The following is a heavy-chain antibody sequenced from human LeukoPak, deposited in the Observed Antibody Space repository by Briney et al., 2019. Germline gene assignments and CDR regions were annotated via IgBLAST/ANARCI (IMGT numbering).Heavy chain of an antibody. J-gene: IGHJ3*01. D-gene: IGHD2-2*01. Sequence: GGSLRLSCAASGFTFSNYGMHWVRQAPGKGLEWVAVIWYGGGNKYYGDSVKGRFTISRDNSKSTLFLQMNSLRAEDTAVYYCAKSVTQGDCGSTRCLDAFDVWGQGTMVTVSS. CDR2: IWYGGGNK. CDR1: GFTFSNYG. V-gene: IGHV3-30*02. CDR3: AKSVTQGDCGSTRCLDAFDV.